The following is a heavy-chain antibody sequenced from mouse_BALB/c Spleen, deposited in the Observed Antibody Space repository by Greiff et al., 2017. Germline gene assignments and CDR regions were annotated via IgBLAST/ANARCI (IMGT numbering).Heavy chain of an antibody. J-gene: IGHJ3*01. D-gene: IGHD2-4*01. V-gene: IGHV5-9-4*01. Sequence: EVQLVESGGGLVKPGGSLKLSCAASGFTFSSYAMSWVRQSPEKRLEWVAEISSGGSYTYYPDTVTGRFTISRDNAKNTLYLEMSSLRSEDTAMYYCAREGLDYDGWFAYWGQGTLVTVSA. CDR1: GFTFSSYA. CDR2: ISSGGSYT. CDR3: AREGLDYDGWFAY.